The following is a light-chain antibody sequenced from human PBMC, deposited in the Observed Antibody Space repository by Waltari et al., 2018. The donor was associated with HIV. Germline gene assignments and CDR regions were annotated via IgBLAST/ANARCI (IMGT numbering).Light chain of an antibody. V-gene: IGLV1-44*01. J-gene: IGLJ3*02. Sequence: QAVLTQPPSAPGNPGQRITTSCSGSSSNIGSDAVNWYQHPPGTATKLLILKNNQRPSGVPDRFSASKSGTSASLAISGLQSEDEADYYCATWDHRLNGWVFGGGTKLTVL. CDR1: SSNIGSDA. CDR3: ATWDHRLNGWV. CDR2: KNN.